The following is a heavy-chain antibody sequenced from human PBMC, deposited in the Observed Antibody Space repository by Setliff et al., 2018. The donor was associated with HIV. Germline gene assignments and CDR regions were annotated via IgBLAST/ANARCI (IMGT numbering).Heavy chain of an antibody. CDR3: ARTYYDFWSGSYSYKWFDP. V-gene: IGHV4-59*11. CDR1: GGSISSHY. Sequence: SEILSLTCTVSGGSISSHYWSWNRQPPEKGLAWIGYIYYSGFTNYNPSLKSRVTISIDTSKNQFSLKLSSVTAADTAFYYCARTYYDFWSGSYSYKWFDPWGQGTLVTVSS. J-gene: IGHJ5*02. CDR2: IYYSGFT. D-gene: IGHD3-3*01.